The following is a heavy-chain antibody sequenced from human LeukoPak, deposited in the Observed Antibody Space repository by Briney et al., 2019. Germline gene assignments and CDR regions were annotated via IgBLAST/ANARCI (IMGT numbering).Heavy chain of an antibody. D-gene: IGHD2-15*01. V-gene: IGHV3-23*01. J-gene: IGHJ3*02. CDR3: VKSLQDCSGGSCYSDAFDI. Sequence: GGSLRLSCAASGFTFSSYAMSWVRQAPGKGLEWVSGISGSGGSTYYADSVKGRFTISRDNSKNTLYLQMNSLRAEDTAVYYCVKSLQDCSGGSCYSDAFDIWGQGTMVIVSS. CDR1: GFTFSSYA. CDR2: ISGSGGST.